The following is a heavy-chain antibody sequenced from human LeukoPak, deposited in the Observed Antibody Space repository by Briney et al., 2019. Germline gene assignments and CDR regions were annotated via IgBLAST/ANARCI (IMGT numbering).Heavy chain of an antibody. J-gene: IGHJ4*02. V-gene: IGHV4-59*01. CDR3: ARNLGYGYVDY. D-gene: IGHD5-18*01. CDR1: GGSITSYY. CDR2: TSYSGST. Sequence: SETLSLTCTVSGGSITSYYWSWIRQPPGKGLGWIGYTSYSGSTNYSPSLRSRVTISVDTSENRFSLKLSSVTAADTAVYYCARNLGYGYVDYWGQGTLVTVSS.